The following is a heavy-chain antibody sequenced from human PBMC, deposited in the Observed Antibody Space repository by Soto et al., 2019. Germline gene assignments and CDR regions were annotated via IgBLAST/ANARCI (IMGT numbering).Heavy chain of an antibody. D-gene: IGHD3-22*01. V-gene: IGHV3-66*01. Sequence: GGSLRLSCAASGFTVSSNYMSWVRQAPGKGLEWVSVIYSGGSTYYADSVKGRFTISRDNSKNTLYLQMNSLRAEDTAVYYCARETQYYYDSSGYYGYWGQGTLVTVSS. CDR2: IYSGGST. CDR1: GFTVSSNY. J-gene: IGHJ4*02. CDR3: ARETQYYYDSSGYYGY.